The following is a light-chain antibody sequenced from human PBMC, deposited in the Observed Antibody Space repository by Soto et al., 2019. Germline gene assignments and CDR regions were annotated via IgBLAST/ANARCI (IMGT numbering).Light chain of an antibody. J-gene: IGKJ1*01. CDR2: GAS. CDR3: QQYGSSPRT. V-gene: IGKV3-20*01. Sequence: EIVLTQSPGILSLSPGERATLSCRASQSISSTYLAWYQQKPGQAPRLLIHGASSRATGIPDRFSGSGSGTEFTLTISRLEPEDFAVFYCQQYGSSPRTFGQGTKVEIK. CDR1: QSISSTY.